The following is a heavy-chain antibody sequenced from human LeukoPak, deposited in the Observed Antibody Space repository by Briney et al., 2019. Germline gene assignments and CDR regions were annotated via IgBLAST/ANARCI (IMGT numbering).Heavy chain of an antibody. CDR1: GGSVSSGGYY. D-gene: IGHD1/OR15-1a*01. J-gene: IGHJ4*02. V-gene: IGHV4-31*03. CDR2: IYYSGTT. Sequence: PLETLSLTCTVSGGSVSSGGYYWSWIRQHPGEGLEWIGYIYYSGTTYYNPSLKSRLTISLDTSKNQFSLKLTSVTAAGTAVYYCATAAQNWNNAPYFDFWGQETLVTVSS. CDR3: ATAAQNWNNAPYFDF.